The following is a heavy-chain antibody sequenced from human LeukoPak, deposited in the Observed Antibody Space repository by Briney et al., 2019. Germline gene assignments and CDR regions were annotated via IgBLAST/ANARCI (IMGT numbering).Heavy chain of an antibody. CDR2: INHSGST. Sequence: PSETLSLTCAVYGGSFSGYYWSWSRQPPGKGLEWIGEINHSGSTNYNPSLKSRVTISVDTSKNQFSLKLSSVTAADTAVYYCARPNRLYSGSYYDYWGQGTLVTVSS. D-gene: IGHD1-26*01. J-gene: IGHJ4*02. V-gene: IGHV4-34*01. CDR3: ARPNRLYSGSYYDY. CDR1: GGSFSGYY.